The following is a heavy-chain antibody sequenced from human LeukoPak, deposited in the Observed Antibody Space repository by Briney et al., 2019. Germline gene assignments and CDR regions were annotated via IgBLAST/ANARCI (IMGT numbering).Heavy chain of an antibody. V-gene: IGHV4-39*01. Sequence: PSETLSLTCTVSGVSISTSRYYWGWIRQPPGKGLEWIGNIYYTGPTYYNASLESRVTISLDTSKNQFFLKLSSVTAADTAVYYCARHGLYGLRPWGQGTLVTVSS. CDR1: GVSISTSRYY. CDR2: IYYTGPT. J-gene: IGHJ5*02. CDR3: ARHGLYGLRP. D-gene: IGHD4-17*01.